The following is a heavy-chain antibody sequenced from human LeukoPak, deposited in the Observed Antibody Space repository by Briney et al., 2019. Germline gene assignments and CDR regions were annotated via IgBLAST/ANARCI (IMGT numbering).Heavy chain of an antibody. CDR2: ISTYNGDT. J-gene: IGHJ4*02. Sequence: ASVKVSCKASGYTYTSHGITWLRQAPGQGLEWMGWISTYNGDTNFAQNLQGRVTMTTDTSTSTAYVELRSLRSDDTAVYYCARGGDGYNTGYFDYWGQGTLVTVSS. V-gene: IGHV1-18*01. D-gene: IGHD5-24*01. CDR3: ARGGDGYNTGYFDY. CDR1: GYTYTSHG.